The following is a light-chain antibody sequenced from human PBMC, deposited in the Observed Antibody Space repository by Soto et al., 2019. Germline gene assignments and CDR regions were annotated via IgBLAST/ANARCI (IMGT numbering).Light chain of an antibody. CDR1: LSVSNY. Sequence: EIVLTQSPATLSLSPGERATLSCRASLSVSNYLAWYQRKPGQAPRLLIYGASSRATGIPDRFSGSGSGTDFTLTISRLETEDFAVYYCHEYGGSPQTFGQGTKVEIK. V-gene: IGKV3-20*01. J-gene: IGKJ1*01. CDR2: GAS. CDR3: HEYGGSPQT.